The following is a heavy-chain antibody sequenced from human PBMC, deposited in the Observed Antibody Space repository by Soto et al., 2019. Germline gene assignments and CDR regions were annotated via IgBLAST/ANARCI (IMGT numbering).Heavy chain of an antibody. D-gene: IGHD3-3*01. CDR3: ARDKRDLRFLEWSYYFDF. CDR2: ISYDGSNK. V-gene: IGHV3-30-3*01. CDR1: GFTFSSYA. J-gene: IGHJ4*02. Sequence: TGGSLRLSCAASGFTFSSYAMHWVRQAPGKGLEWVAVISYDGSNKYYADSVKGRFTISRDNSKNTLYLQMNSLRAEDTAVYYCARDKRDLRFLEWSYYFDFWGRGTLVTVSS.